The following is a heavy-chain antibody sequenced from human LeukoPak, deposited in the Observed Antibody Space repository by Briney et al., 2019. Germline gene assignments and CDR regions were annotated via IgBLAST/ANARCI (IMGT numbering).Heavy chain of an antibody. J-gene: IGHJ4*02. CDR1: GGSISSYY. Sequence: PSETLSLTCTVSGGSISSYYWNWIRQVPGKGLEWIGYIYYTGGTNYNPSLKSRVTISVDTPKNQFSLKLRSVSAADTAVYYCARVGDWNDLVYWGQGTLVTVSS. CDR2: IYYTGGT. D-gene: IGHD1-1*01. V-gene: IGHV4-59*01. CDR3: ARVGDWNDLVY.